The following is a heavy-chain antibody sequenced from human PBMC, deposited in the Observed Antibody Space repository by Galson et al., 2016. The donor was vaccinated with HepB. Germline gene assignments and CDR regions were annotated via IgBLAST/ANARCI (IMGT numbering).Heavy chain of an antibody. V-gene: IGHV3-74*01. CDR2: INPEGIGIYT. J-gene: IGHJ4*02. CDR3: ARDLNWKLFDY. D-gene: IGHD1-1*01. CDR1: GFTFSNYV. Sequence: SLRLSCAASGFTFSNYVMHWVRQAPGKRLVWVSRINPEGIGIYTLYADYVKGRFTISRHNAKNTLYLDMTSLRADDTGVYYCARDLNWKLFDYWGQGNLVTVSP.